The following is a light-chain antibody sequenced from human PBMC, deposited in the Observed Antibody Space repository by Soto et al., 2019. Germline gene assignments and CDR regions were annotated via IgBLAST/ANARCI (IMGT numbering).Light chain of an antibody. V-gene: IGLV1-40*01. CDR2: GNT. J-gene: IGLJ3*02. Sequence: QSALTQPPSVSGAPGQRVTISCTGSSSNIGAHYDVHWYQQLPGTAPKLLIYGNTNRPSGVPDRFSGSKSGTSASLAITGLQAEDEADYYCQSYDSSLSGWVFGGGTKLTVL. CDR1: SSNIGAHYD. CDR3: QSYDSSLSGWV.